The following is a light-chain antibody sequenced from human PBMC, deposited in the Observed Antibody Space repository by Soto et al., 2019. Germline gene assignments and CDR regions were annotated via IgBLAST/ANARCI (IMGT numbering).Light chain of an antibody. V-gene: IGLV1-44*01. CDR3: AAWDDSLNGPL. CDR2: SNN. Sequence: QSVLTQPPSASGTPGQRVTISCSGSSSNIGSNTVNWYQQLPGRAPTLLIYSNNQRPSGVPDRFSGSKSGTSASLAVNGLQSGDEADYYCAAWDDSLNGPLFGGGTNLTVL. CDR1: SSNIGSNT. J-gene: IGLJ3*02.